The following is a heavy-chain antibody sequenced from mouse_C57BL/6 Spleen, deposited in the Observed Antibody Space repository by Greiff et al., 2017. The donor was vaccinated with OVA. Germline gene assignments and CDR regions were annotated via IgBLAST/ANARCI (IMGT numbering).Heavy chain of an antibody. CDR2: IDPEDGET. V-gene: IGHV14-2*01. CDR3: ARDSYYAMDY. J-gene: IGHJ4*01. Sequence: VQLQQSGAELVKPGASVKLSCTASGFNIKDYYMHWVKQRTEQGLEWIGRIDPEDGETKYAPKFPGKATITADTSSNTAYLQLSSLTSEDTAVYYCARDSYYAMDYWGQGTSVTVSS. CDR1: GFNIKDYY.